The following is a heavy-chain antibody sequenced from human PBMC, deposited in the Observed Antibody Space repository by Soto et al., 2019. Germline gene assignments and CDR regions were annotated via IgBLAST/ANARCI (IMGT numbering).Heavy chain of an antibody. D-gene: IGHD2-8*01. V-gene: IGHV4-59*08. CDR3: ARGGHCTNGVCSALDY. CDR2: IYYGGST. CDR1: GGSISTYY. J-gene: IGHJ4*02. Sequence: SETLSLTCTVSGGSISTYYWSWIRQPPGKGLEWIGYIYYGGSTNYNPSLKSRVTISVDTSKKQFSLRLDSVTAADTAVYYCARGGHCTNGVCSALDYWGQGTLVTVSS.